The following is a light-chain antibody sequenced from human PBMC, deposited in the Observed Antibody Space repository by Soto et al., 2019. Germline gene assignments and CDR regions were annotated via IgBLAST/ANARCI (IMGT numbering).Light chain of an antibody. CDR1: QRVLYSSNTKNY. CDR3: QQYYSTPPLT. J-gene: IGKJ4*01. CDR2: WAS. Sequence: DIVMTQSPDSLAVSLGERATINCKSSQRVLYSSNTKNYLAWYQQKPGQPPKLLIYWASTRESGVPDRCSGSGSGTDFTLTIISLLAEDVAVYYCQQYYSTPPLTFGGGTKVEIK. V-gene: IGKV4-1*01.